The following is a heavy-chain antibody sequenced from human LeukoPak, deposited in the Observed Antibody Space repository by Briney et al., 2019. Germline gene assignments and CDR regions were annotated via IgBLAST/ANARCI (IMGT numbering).Heavy chain of an antibody. CDR3: ARRCIAARQQRPFDY. CDR1: GGSFSGYY. D-gene: IGHD6-6*01. J-gene: IGHJ4*02. Sequence: SETLSLTCAVYGGSFSGYYWSWIRQPPGKGLEWIGEINHSGSTNYNPSLKSRVTISVDTSKNQFSLKLSSVTAADTAVYYCARRCIAARQQRPFDYWGQGTLVTVSS. V-gene: IGHV4-34*01. CDR2: INHSGST.